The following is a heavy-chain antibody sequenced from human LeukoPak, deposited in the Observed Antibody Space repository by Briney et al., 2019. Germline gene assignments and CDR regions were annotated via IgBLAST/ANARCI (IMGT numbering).Heavy chain of an antibody. CDR3: ARGPGGQQLALVDY. Sequence: PSETPSLTCAVYGGSFSGYYWSWIRQPPGKGLEWIGEINHSGSTNYNPSLKSRVTISVDTSKNQFSLKLSSVTAADTAVYYCARGPGGQQLALVDYWGQGTPVTVSS. D-gene: IGHD6-13*01. V-gene: IGHV4-34*01. J-gene: IGHJ4*02. CDR2: INHSGST. CDR1: GGSFSGYY.